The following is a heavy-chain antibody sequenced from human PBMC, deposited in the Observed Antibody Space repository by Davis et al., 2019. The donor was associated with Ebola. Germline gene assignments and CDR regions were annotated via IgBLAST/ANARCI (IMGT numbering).Heavy chain of an antibody. Sequence: MPSETLSLTCPISAGSISSSSYYWGWIRQPPGKGLEWTGSIYYSGSTYYNSSPNSRFTISVDTSKNQFSLKLSSVTAADTAVYYCARRRPDNSGWYFDYWGQGTLVTVSS. V-gene: IGHV4-39*01. CDR3: ARRRPDNSGWYFDY. CDR1: AGSISSSSYY. CDR2: IYYSGST. J-gene: IGHJ4*02. D-gene: IGHD6-19*01.